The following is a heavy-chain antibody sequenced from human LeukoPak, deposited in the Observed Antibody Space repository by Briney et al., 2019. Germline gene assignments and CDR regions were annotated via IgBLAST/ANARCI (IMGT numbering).Heavy chain of an antibody. CDR2: IYYSGST. J-gene: IGHJ5*02. Sequence: SETLSLTCTVSGGSISSYYWSWIRQPPGKGLEWIGYIYYSGSTNYNPSLKSRVTISVDTSKNQFSLKLSSVTAADTAVYYCARVGTLMITFGGVIVPNWFDPWGQGTLVTVSS. CDR1: GGSISSYY. CDR3: ARVGTLMITFGGVIVPNWFDP. D-gene: IGHD3-16*02. V-gene: IGHV4-59*12.